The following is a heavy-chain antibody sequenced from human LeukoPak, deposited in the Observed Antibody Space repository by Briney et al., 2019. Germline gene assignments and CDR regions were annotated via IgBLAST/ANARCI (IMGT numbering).Heavy chain of an antibody. CDR3: ARALCSGGSCYSGRIY. Sequence: TGGSLRLSCAASGFTFSSYAMHWVRQAPGKGLEWVAVISYDGSNKYYADSVKGRFTISRDNSKNTLYLQMNSLRAEDTAVYYCARALCSGGSCYSGRIYWGQGTLVTVSS. CDR2: ISYDGSNK. D-gene: IGHD2-15*01. J-gene: IGHJ4*02. V-gene: IGHV3-30-3*01. CDR1: GFTFSSYA.